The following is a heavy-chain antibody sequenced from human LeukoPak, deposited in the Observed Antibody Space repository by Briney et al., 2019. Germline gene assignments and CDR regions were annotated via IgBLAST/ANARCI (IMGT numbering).Heavy chain of an antibody. CDR2: INPSGGST. J-gene: IGHJ4*02. Sequence: ASVKVSCKASGGTFSSYAISWVRQAPGQGLEWMGIINPSGGSTSYAQKFQGRVTMTRDTSTSTVYMELSSLRSEDTAVYYCASSGDLDYWGQGTLVTVSS. CDR3: ASSGDLDY. D-gene: IGHD3-10*01. V-gene: IGHV1-46*01. CDR1: GGTFSSYA.